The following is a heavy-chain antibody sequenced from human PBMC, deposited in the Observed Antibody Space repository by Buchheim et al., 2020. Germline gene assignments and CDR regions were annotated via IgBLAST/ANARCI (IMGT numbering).Heavy chain of an antibody. CDR2: IWYDGSNK. CDR1: GFTFSSYA. V-gene: IGHV3-33*08. J-gene: IGHJ6*02. CDR3: ASTLRRRHYYYYGMDV. D-gene: IGHD5-12*01. Sequence: VQLLESGGGLVQPGGSLRLSCAASGFTFSSYAMSWVRQAPGKGLEWVAVIWYDGSNKYYADSVKGRFTISRDNSKNTLYLQMNSRRAEDTAVYYCASTLRRRHYYYYGMDVWGQGTT.